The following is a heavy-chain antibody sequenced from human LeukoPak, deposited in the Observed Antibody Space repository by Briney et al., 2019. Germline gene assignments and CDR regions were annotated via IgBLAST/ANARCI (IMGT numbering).Heavy chain of an antibody. J-gene: IGHJ3*02. V-gene: IGHV3-7*01. CDR1: GFTFSSYW. D-gene: IGHD5-12*01. CDR3: AHYSGYVEWAFDI. Sequence: AGGSLRLSCAASGFTFSSYWMSWVRQAPGKGLEWVANIKQDGSEKYYVDSVKGRFTISRDNAKNSLYLQMNSLRAEDTAVYYCAHYSGYVEWAFDIWGQGTMVTVSS. CDR2: IKQDGSEK.